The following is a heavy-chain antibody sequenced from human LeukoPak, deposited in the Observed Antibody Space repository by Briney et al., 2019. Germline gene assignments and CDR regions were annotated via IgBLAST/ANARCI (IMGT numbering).Heavy chain of an antibody. CDR2: INPNSGGT. D-gene: IGHD2-15*01. CDR3: ARGDIYFDY. Sequence: ASVKVSCKASGYTFTGYYIHWVRQAPGQGLEWMGWINPNSGGTNYAQKFQGRVSMTRDTSISTAFMELSSLRSDDTAVYYCARGDIYFDYWGQGTLVTVSS. V-gene: IGHV1-2*02. J-gene: IGHJ4*02. CDR1: GYTFTGYY.